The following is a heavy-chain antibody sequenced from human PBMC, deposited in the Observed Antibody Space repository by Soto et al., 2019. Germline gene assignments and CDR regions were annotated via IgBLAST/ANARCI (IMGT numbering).Heavy chain of an antibody. D-gene: IGHD1-26*01. V-gene: IGHV3-48*03. CDR2: ISSSGSTI. J-gene: IGHJ6*02. CDR3: AREPPSPQDSGSYFFRPVGHYGMDV. Sequence: PGGSLRLSCAASGFTFSSYEMNWVRQAPGKGLEWVSYISSSGSTIYYADSVKGRFTISRDNAKNSLYLQTNSLRAEDTAVYYCAREPPSPQDSGSYFFRPVGHYGMDVWGQGTTVTVSS. CDR1: GFTFSSYE.